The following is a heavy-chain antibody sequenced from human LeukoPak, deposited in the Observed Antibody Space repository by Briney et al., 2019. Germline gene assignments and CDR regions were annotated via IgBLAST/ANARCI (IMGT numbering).Heavy chain of an antibody. CDR1: GDSVSSSPYY. Sequence: KPSETLSLTCTVSGDSVSSSPYYWGWMRQPPGKGLEWIGYIYYTGSTDYNPSLKSRVTISVDTSKNQLSLKLSSVTAADAAVYYCARSDGAGATDYWGQGTLVTVSS. V-gene: IGHV4-61*01. J-gene: IGHJ4*02. CDR3: ARSDGAGATDY. D-gene: IGHD1-26*01. CDR2: IYYTGST.